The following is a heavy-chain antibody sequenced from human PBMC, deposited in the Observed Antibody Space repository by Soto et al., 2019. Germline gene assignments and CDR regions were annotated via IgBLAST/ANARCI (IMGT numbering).Heavy chain of an antibody. D-gene: IGHD3-3*01. CDR3: ARGGGDEWSGYFNLPDY. Sequence: QVQLQESGPGLVKPSQTLSLTCTVSGGSISSGGYYWSWIRQHPGKGLEWIGYIYYSGSTYYNPSLKSRVTISVDTSKNQFALKLSSVTAADTAVYYCARGGGDEWSGYFNLPDYGGQGTLVTVSS. CDR2: IYYSGST. V-gene: IGHV4-31*03. J-gene: IGHJ4*02. CDR1: GGSISSGGYY.